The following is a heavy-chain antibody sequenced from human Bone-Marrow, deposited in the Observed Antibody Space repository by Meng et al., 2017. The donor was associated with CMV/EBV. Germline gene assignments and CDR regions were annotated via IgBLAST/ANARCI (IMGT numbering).Heavy chain of an antibody. CDR2: ISAYNGNT. D-gene: IGHD3-3*01. Sequence: ASVKVSCKASGYTFTSYGISWVRQAPGQGLEWMGWISAYNGNTNYARKLQGRVTMTTDTSTSTAYMELRSLRSDDTAVYYCARVPGYDFWSGYRGMDVWGRGTTVTVSS. V-gene: IGHV1-18*01. J-gene: IGHJ6*02. CDR1: GYTFTSYG. CDR3: ARVPGYDFWSGYRGMDV.